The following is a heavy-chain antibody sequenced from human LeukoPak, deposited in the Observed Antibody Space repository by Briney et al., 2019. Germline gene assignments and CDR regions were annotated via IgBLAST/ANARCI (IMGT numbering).Heavy chain of an antibody. CDR1: GFTFSSYS. CDR2: ISSSSSYI. J-gene: IGHJ3*02. Sequence: PGGSLRLSCAASGFTFSSYSMNWVRQAPGKGLEWVSSISSSSSYIYYADSVKGRFTISRDNAKNSLYLQMNSLIAEDTAVYYCAREQKDIVVVVAAQFDAFDIWGQGTMVTVSS. CDR3: AREQKDIVVVVAAQFDAFDI. V-gene: IGHV3-21*01. D-gene: IGHD2-15*01.